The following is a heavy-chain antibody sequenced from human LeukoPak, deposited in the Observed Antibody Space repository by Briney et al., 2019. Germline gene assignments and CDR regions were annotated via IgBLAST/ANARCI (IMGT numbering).Heavy chain of an antibody. Sequence: GASVKVSCKASGYTFTDYYMHWVRQAPGQGLEWMGWINPNTGGSNYAQKFQGRVTMTRDTSTDTAYMELSSLRSEDTAVYYCATDRSQWRYFDYWGQGTLVTVSS. CDR2: INPNTGGS. CDR1: GYTFTDYY. CDR3: ATDRSQWRYFDY. J-gene: IGHJ4*02. V-gene: IGHV1-2*02. D-gene: IGHD6-19*01.